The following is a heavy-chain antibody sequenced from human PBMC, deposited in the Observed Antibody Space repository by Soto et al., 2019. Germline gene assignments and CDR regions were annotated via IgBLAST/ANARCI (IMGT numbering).Heavy chain of an antibody. Sequence: SETLSLTCTVSGGSISSGGYYWSWIRQHPGKGLEWIGYIYYSGSTYYNPSLKSRVTISVDTSKNQFSLKLSSVTAADTAVYYCARDKLPNYEGGYYYYYGMDVWGQGTTVTVSS. D-gene: IGHD1-7*01. CDR3: ARDKLPNYEGGYYYYYGMDV. J-gene: IGHJ6*02. V-gene: IGHV4-31*03. CDR2: IYYSGST. CDR1: GGSISSGGYY.